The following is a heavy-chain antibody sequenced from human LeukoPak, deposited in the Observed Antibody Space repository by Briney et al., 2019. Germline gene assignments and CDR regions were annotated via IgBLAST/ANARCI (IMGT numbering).Heavy chain of an antibody. CDR1: GYTFTSYY. CDR3: ARDQVYGDYVRWYFDL. D-gene: IGHD4-17*01. CDR2: INPSGGST. V-gene: IGHV1-46*01. J-gene: IGHJ2*01. Sequence: ASVKVSCKASGYTFTSYYMHWVRQAPGQGLEWMGIINPSGGSTSYAQKFQGRVTMTRDTSTSTVYMELSSLRSEDTAVYYCARDQVYGDYVRWYFDLWGRGTLVTVSS.